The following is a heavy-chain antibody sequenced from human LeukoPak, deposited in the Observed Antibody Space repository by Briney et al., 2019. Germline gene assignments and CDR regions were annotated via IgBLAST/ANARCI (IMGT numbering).Heavy chain of an antibody. CDR1: GFTFSRYA. V-gene: IGHV3-30-3*01. CDR3: ARVGYYSSGPFSYFDY. CDR2: ISYDGSNE. J-gene: IGHJ4*02. D-gene: IGHD3-10*01. Sequence: PGRSLRLSCAASGFTFSRYAMHWVRQAPGKGLEWVAVISYDGSNEYYADSVKGRFTISRDRSENTLYLQMNSLRVEDTAVYYSARVGYYSSGPFSYFDYWGQGTLVTVSS.